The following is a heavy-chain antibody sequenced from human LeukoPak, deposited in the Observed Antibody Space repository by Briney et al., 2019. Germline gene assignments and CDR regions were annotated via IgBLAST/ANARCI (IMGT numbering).Heavy chain of an antibody. D-gene: IGHD3-10*01. CDR1: GGSFSSGNYY. CDR2: IYYSGST. Sequence: TLSLTCTVSGGSFSSGNYYWSWIRQRPGKGLEWIGYIYYSGSTYYNPSLKSRVIMSVDTSKNQFSLKLSSVTAADTAVYYCARGLWFGPGSWFDPWGQGTLVTVSS. J-gene: IGHJ5*02. CDR3: ARGLWFGPGSWFDP. V-gene: IGHV4-31*03.